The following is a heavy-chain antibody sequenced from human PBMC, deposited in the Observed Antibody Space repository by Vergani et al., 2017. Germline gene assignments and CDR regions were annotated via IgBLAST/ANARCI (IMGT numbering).Heavy chain of an antibody. V-gene: IGHV3-66*02. CDR2: IKSDGRT. CDR3: TRSECSGTTCYGHYFDL. CDR1: GFRATTYY. J-gene: IGHJ4*01. D-gene: IGHD2-15*01. Sequence: VQLVESGGGLAQPGGSLRVSCSASGFRATTYYMSWVRQAPGKGLEWVSVIKSDGRTSYAESVRGRFTISRDTSRNAVYLQMNILRVEDTGVYYCTRSECSGTTCYGHYFDLWGHGILVTVSS.